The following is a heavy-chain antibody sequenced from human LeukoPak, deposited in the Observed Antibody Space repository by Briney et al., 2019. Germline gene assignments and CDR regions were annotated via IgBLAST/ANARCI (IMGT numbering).Heavy chain of an antibody. J-gene: IGHJ3*02. D-gene: IGHD3-22*01. CDR2: INEDGSDE. V-gene: IGHV3-7*04. CDR1: GFTFGSYW. Sequence: PGGSLRLSCAVSGFTFGSYWMTWVRQAPGKGLEWVANINEDGSDEWSVDSVKGRFTTSRDNAKNSVYLQMNSLRAEDTAVYYCARDRHYYDSSGYHVDAFDIWGQGTMVTVSP. CDR3: ARDRHYYDSSGYHVDAFDI.